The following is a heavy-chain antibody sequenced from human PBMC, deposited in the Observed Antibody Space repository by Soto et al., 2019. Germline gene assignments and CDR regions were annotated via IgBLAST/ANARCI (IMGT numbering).Heavy chain of an antibody. V-gene: IGHV4-30-4*01. D-gene: IGHD3-3*01. J-gene: IGHJ5*02. CDR2: IYNSGIT. CDR1: GGSISSGDYS. Sequence: SETLSLTCTVSGGSISSGDYSWSWVRQSPGKGLEWIGHIYNSGITYYNPSLRSRVVISIDTSRNQFSLRLNSLTAADRAVYFCARGVTVFGLVSRFWFDPWGQGTVVTVSS. CDR3: ARGVTVFGLVSRFWFDP.